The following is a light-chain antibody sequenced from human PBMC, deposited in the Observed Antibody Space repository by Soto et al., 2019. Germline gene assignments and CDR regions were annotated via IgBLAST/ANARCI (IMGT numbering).Light chain of an antibody. J-gene: IGKJ1*01. V-gene: IGKV3-20*01. CDR3: QQYGSSPRT. Sequence: EIVLTQSPGTLSLSPGERATLSCRAGQSVSSSYLAWYQQKPGQAPRLLIYGASSRATGIPVRFSGSGSGTDFTLTISRLEPEDFAVYYCQQYGSSPRTFGQGTKVDIK. CDR1: QSVSSSY. CDR2: GAS.